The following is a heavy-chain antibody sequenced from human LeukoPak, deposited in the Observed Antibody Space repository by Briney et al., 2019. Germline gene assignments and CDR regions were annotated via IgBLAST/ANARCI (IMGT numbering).Heavy chain of an antibody. CDR1: GVSINDYY. V-gene: IGHV4-34*01. D-gene: IGHD3-9*01. CDR2: ISHTEGT. J-gene: IGHJ1*01. Sequence: SETLSLTCGVFGVSINDYYWSWIRQSPGKGLEWIGEISHTEGTRYNPSLESRVTMSVGTSENQLSLKLIFVTAADTAVYYGARIRCGHSGSVCYNHWGLGTLVTVSS. CDR3: ARIRCGHSGSVCYNH.